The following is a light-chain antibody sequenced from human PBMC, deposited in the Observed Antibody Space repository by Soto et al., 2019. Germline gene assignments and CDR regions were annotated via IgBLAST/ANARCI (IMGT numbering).Light chain of an antibody. J-gene: IGLJ2*01. Sequence: QSVLTQPPSASGTPGQGVTISCSGSSSNIGTNYVYWYQQLPGTAPKLLIYRTDQRPSGVPDRFSGSKSGTSASLAISGLRSEDEADYYCAAWDDSLSGYVLFGGGTKVTVL. CDR3: AAWDDSLSGYVL. CDR1: SSNIGTNY. V-gene: IGLV1-47*01. CDR2: RTD.